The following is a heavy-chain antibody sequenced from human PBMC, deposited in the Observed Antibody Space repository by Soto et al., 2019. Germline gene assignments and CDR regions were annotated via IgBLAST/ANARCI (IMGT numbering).Heavy chain of an antibody. CDR1: GFTFSSYA. J-gene: IGHJ4*02. D-gene: IGHD3-22*01. CDR3: AKSPAGTMIVPPEYYFDY. V-gene: IGHV3-23*01. CDR2: ISGSGGST. Sequence: GGSLRLSCAASGFTFSSYAMSWVRQAPGKGLEWVSAISGSGGSTYYADSVKGRFTISRDNSKNTLYLQMNSLRAEDTAVYYCAKSPAGTMIVPPEYYFDYWGQGTLVTVSS.